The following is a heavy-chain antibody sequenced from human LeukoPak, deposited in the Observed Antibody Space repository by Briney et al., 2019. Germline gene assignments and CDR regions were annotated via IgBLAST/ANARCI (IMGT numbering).Heavy chain of an antibody. CDR2: TYYSGST. Sequence: SETLSLTCTVSGGSISSSSYYWGWIRQPPGKGLEWIGSTYYSGSTYYNPSLKSRVTISADTSKNQFSLKLSSVTAADMAVYYCATEKSSGYHWGQGTLVTVSS. CDR1: GGSISSSSYY. D-gene: IGHD3-22*01. J-gene: IGHJ4*02. CDR3: ATEKSSGYH. V-gene: IGHV4-39*02.